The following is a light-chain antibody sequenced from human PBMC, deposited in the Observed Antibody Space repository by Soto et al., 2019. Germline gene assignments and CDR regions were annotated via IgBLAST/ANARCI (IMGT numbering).Light chain of an antibody. CDR1: QSVSSSY. CDR2: GAS. J-gene: IGKJ2*01. V-gene: IGKV3-20*01. CDR3: QQYGSSPMYP. Sequence: EIVLTQSPGTLSLSPGERATLSCRASQSVSSSYLAWYQQKPGQAPRLLIYGASGRATGIPDRFSGSGSGTDFTLTISRLEPEDFAVYYCQQYGSSPMYPFGQGTKLEI.